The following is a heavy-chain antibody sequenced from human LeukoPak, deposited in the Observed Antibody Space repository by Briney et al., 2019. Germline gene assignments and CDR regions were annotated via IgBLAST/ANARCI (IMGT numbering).Heavy chain of an antibody. J-gene: IGHJ4*02. CDR2: IISTYGAS. Sequence: SVKVSCKASGDTVRKYAIGWVRQAPGQGLEWIGGIISTYGASNSAQKFQGRVTLTTDESANTAYIELRSLRSQDTAVYYCARDRTGYGNYYFDSWGQGTPVTVSS. CDR1: GDTVRKYA. CDR3: ARDRTGYGNYYFDS. D-gene: IGHD5-18*01. V-gene: IGHV1-69*05.